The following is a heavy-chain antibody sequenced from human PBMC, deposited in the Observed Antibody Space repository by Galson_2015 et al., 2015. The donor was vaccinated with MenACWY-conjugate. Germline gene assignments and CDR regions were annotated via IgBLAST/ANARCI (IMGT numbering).Heavy chain of an antibody. CDR3: ARGGFGVGICGMDV. Sequence: SVKVSCKAFGYTFTSNHIAWVRQAPGQGLEWLGRISVYNGNTKYAQNFQGRVTITTDTSTTTAYMELSSLRSEDTAVYYCARGGFGVGICGMDVWGQGAPVTVSS. J-gene: IGHJ6*02. D-gene: IGHD3-3*01. CDR1: GYTFTSNH. CDR2: ISVYNGNT. V-gene: IGHV1-18*04.